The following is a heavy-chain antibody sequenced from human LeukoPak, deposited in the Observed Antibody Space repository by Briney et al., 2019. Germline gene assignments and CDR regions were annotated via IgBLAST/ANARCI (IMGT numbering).Heavy chain of an antibody. CDR1: GFTFSSYS. D-gene: IGHD5-18*01. J-gene: IGHJ4*02. V-gene: IGHV3-48*01. CDR2: ISSSSSTI. CDR3: ATEGGHYSYGYGPQGY. Sequence: GGSLRLSCAASGFTFSSYSMNWVRQAPGKGLEWVSYISSSSSTIYYADSVKGRFTISRDNAKNSLYLQMNSLRAEDTAVYYCATEGGHYSYGYGPQGYWGQGTLVTVSS.